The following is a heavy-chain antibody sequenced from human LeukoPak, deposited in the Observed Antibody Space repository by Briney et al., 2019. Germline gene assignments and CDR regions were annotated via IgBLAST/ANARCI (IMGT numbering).Heavy chain of an antibody. J-gene: IGHJ4*02. CDR1: GGSISSGDYY. CDR3: ARALERYYYDSSGYYAHFDY. V-gene: IGHV4-30-4*01. CDR2: IYYSGST. Sequence: SETLSLTCTVSGGSISSGDYYWSWIRQPPGKGLEWIGYIYYSGSTYYNPSLKSRVTISVDTSKNQFSLKLRSVTAADTAVYYCARALERYYYDSSGYYAHFDYWGQGTLVTVSS. D-gene: IGHD3-22*01.